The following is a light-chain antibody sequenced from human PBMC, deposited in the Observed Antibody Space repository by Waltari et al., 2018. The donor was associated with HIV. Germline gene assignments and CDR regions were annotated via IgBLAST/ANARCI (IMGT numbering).Light chain of an antibody. CDR2: END. J-gene: IGLJ3*02. CDR3: VTWDSTLSAVV. Sequence: QSLLTQPPSLSAAPGPRVSISCPGSSPNLGNNYVSWYQQVPGTAPKVVNYENDKRPSGIPDRISGSKSGTSASLGIIGLQTGDEADYYCVTWDSTLSAVVFGGGTKLTVL. V-gene: IGLV1-51*02. CDR1: SPNLGNNY.